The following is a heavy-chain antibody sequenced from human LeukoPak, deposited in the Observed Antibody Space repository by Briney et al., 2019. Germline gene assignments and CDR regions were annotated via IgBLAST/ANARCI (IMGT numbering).Heavy chain of an antibody. CDR1: GFTFSTYG. V-gene: IGHV3-33*01. J-gene: IGHJ4*02. D-gene: IGHD5-24*01. CDR2: IWYDGTNK. Sequence: GGSLRLSCAASGFTFSTYGMHWVRQAPGKGLEWVAVIWYDGTNKYYADSVKGRFTISRDNSKNTLYLRMNSLRVEDTAVYYCARALMLGDGYNHLYFDYWGQGTLVTVSS. CDR3: ARALMLGDGYNHLYFDY.